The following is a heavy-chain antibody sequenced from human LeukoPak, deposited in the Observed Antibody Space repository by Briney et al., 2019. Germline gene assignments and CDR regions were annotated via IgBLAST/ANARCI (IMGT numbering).Heavy chain of an antibody. V-gene: IGHV3-21*01. Sequence: GGSLRLSCAASGFTFSSYSMNWVRQAPGKGLEWVSSISSSSSYIYYADSVKGRFTISRDNAKNSLYLQMNSLRAEDTAVYYCASTNWNYNSYYMDVWGKGTTVTVSS. J-gene: IGHJ6*03. CDR2: ISSSSSYI. CDR1: GFTFSSYS. D-gene: IGHD1-7*01. CDR3: ASTNWNYNSYYMDV.